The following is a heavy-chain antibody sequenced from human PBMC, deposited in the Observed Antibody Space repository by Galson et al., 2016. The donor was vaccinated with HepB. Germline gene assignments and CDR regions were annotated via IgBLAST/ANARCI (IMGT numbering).Heavy chain of an antibody. CDR2: IGHDGRNE. CDR1: GLIFSQYG. V-gene: IGHV3-33*01. D-gene: IGHD2-15*01. J-gene: IGHJ4*02. CDR3: SRGSQDDIEVDGDLEQDY. Sequence: SLRLSCAASGLIFSQYGMHWVRQAPGKGLESVAVIGHDGRNEYYADSVKGRFTISRDNSKNTLYVQMNNLRVEDTAVYYCSRGSQDDIEVDGDLEQDYWGQGTLVTVSS.